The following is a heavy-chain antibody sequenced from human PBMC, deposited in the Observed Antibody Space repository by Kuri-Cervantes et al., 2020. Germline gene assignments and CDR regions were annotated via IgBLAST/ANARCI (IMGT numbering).Heavy chain of an antibody. V-gene: IGHV3-23*01. J-gene: IGHJ3*02. CDR2: ISGSGGST. Sequence: GESLKISCAASGFTFSSYSMSWVRQAPGKGLEWVSAISGSGGSTYYADSVKGRFTISRDNSKNTLYLQMNSLRAEGTAVYYCAKTGRTADAFDIWGQGTMVTVSS. CDR3: AKTGRTADAFDI. D-gene: IGHD1-14*01. CDR1: GFTFSSYS.